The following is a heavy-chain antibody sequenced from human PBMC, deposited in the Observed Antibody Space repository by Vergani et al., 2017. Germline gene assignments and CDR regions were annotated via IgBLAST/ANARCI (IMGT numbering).Heavy chain of an antibody. CDR2: IDHTGRP. Sequence: QVQLQQWGGGLLKPSETLSLTCVVNGGSFTSYHWTWIRQSPGEGLEWVGDIDHTGRPEYTPSLKSRLTMSVDKSRNQFSLTLNSVTATDTAIYFCARVNTETNGHLYYYYYMDVWGQGTAVTVS. D-gene: IGHD4-11*01. V-gene: IGHV4-34*01. J-gene: IGHJ6*03. CDR1: GGSFTSYH. CDR3: ARVNTETNGHLYYYYYMDV.